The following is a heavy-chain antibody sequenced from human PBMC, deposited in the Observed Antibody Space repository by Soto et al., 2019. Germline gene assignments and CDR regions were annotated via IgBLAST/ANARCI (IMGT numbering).Heavy chain of an antibody. CDR2: ISSSSTYI. D-gene: IGHD5-12*01. Sequence: EVQLVESGGGLVKPGGSLRLSCAASGFTFSSYSMNWVRQAPGKGLEWVSSISSSSTYIYYADSVKGRFTISRDNARNSVYLQMTSLRAEDTAVYYCATNRRDGYNHFDYWGQGSLVTVSS. J-gene: IGHJ4*02. CDR1: GFTFSSYS. V-gene: IGHV3-21*01. CDR3: ATNRRDGYNHFDY.